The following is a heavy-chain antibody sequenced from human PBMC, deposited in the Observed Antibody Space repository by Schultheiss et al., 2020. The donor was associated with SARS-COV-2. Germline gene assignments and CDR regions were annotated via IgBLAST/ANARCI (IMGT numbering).Heavy chain of an antibody. D-gene: IGHD6-13*01. J-gene: IGHJ4*02. Sequence: GESLKISCKASGYTFTSYAMHWVRQAPGQGLEWMGRINPNSGGTNYAQKFQGRVTMTRDTSISTAYMELSRLRSDDTAVYYCARPPLTYSSSWYTAQGDFDYWGQGTLVTVSS. V-gene: IGHV1-2*06. CDR1: GYTFTSYA. CDR2: INPNSGGT. CDR3: ARPPLTYSSSWYTAQGDFDY.